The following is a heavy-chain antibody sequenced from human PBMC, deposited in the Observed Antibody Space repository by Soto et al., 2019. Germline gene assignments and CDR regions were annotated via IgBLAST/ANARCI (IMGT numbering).Heavy chain of an antibody. CDR3: SRSPGDWAPCDY. CDR2: FHYGGST. Sequence: QLQLQESGPGLVKPSETLSLTCTVSGGSISSSSYYWGWIRQPPGKGLEWIGSFHYGGSTYYNPSLKSRVTISGNTAKNDFSLQLSSVTAADTAVYYCSRSPGDWAPCDYWGQGTLVTVSS. J-gene: IGHJ4*02. V-gene: IGHV4-39*02. CDR1: GGSISSSSYY. D-gene: IGHD3-10*01.